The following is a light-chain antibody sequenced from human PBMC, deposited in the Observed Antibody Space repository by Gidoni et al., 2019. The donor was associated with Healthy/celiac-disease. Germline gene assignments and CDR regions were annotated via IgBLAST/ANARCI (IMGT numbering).Light chain of an antibody. CDR2: KAS. CDR1: QSISSW. CDR3: QQYNSYSTT. J-gene: IGKJ1*01. V-gene: IGKV1-5*03. Sequence: DIQMPQSPSTLSASVGDRVTITCRASQSISSWLAWYQQKPGKAPKLLIYKASSLESGVPSRFSGSGSGTEFTLTISSLQPDDFATYYCQQYNSYSTTFGQXTKVEIK.